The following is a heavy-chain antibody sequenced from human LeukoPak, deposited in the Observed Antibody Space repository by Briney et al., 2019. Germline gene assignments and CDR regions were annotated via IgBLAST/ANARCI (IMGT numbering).Heavy chain of an antibody. Sequence: GGSLRLSCAASGFSFSNYWFHWVRQAPGEGLVWVSCTNEHGTIINYADSVKGRFTISRDNAKNTLYLQMNSLRTEDSALYYCVVDLSGSADYWGQGTLVTVSS. J-gene: IGHJ4*02. CDR1: GFSFSNYW. V-gene: IGHV3-74*01. D-gene: IGHD3-10*01. CDR2: TNEHGTII. CDR3: VVDLSGSADY.